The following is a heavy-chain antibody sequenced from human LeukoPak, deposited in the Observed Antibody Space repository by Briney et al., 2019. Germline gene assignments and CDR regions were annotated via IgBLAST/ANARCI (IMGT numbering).Heavy chain of an antibody. Sequence: SETLSLTCTVSGGPISSSSYYWGWIRQPPGKGLEWIGSIYYSGSTYYNPSLKSRVTISVDTSKNQFSLKLSSVTAADTAVYYCARAIVVVPAALDWFDPWGQGTLVTVSS. CDR3: ARAIVVVPAALDWFDP. J-gene: IGHJ5*02. CDR2: IYYSGST. V-gene: IGHV4-39*01. CDR1: GGPISSSSYY. D-gene: IGHD2-2*01.